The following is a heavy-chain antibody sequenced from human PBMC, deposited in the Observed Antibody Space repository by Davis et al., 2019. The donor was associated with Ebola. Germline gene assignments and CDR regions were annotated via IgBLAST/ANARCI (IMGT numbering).Heavy chain of an antibody. CDR3: ARVGIYDSSDY. J-gene: IGHJ4*02. V-gene: IGHV3-30-3*01. CDR2: ISYDGSNK. Sequence: PGGSLRLSCAASGFTFSSYAMHWVRQAPGKGLEWVAVISYDGSNKYYADSVKGRFTISRDNAKNSLYLQMNSLRAEDTAVYYCARVGIYDSSDYWGQGTLVTVSS. CDR1: GFTFSSYA. D-gene: IGHD3-22*01.